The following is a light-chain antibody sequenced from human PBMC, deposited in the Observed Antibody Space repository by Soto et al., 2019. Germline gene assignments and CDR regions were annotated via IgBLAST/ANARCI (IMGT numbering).Light chain of an antibody. Sequence: EIVLTQSPATLSLSPGERATLSCRASQSVSSYVAWYQQKPGQAPRLLIYDASNRATGIPARFSGSGSGTDFTLTISSLEPGDFAVYYCQQRSNWPLSFGGGTKVVIK. J-gene: IGKJ4*01. CDR3: QQRSNWPLS. CDR1: QSVSSY. V-gene: IGKV3-11*01. CDR2: DAS.